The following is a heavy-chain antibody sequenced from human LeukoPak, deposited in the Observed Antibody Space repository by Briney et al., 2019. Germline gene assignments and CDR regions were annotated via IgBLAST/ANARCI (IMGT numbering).Heavy chain of an antibody. CDR3: ARVLRVGTYSADY. CDR2: MNPNNGNS. V-gene: IGHV1-8*01. Sequence: ASVKVSCKASGYTFASHDITWVRQATGQGLEWMGWMNPNNGNSGYAQKFQGRVTMTQNTSISTAYMELSSLRSEDTALYYWARVLRVGTYSADYWGQGTLVTVSS. CDR1: GYTFASHD. J-gene: IGHJ4*02. D-gene: IGHD1-1*01.